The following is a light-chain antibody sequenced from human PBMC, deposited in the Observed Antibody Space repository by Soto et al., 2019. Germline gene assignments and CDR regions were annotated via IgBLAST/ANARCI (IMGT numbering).Light chain of an antibody. CDR1: QGINSY. Sequence: DIQLTQSPSFLSASVGDRVTITCRASQGINSYLAWYQQKPGKAPKLLIYGASTLQSGVPSRFSGSGSGTEFTLTISSLQTEDFTTYFCQQLNSDPLTFGGGTKVEIK. CDR3: QQLNSDPLT. V-gene: IGKV1-9*01. J-gene: IGKJ4*01. CDR2: GAS.